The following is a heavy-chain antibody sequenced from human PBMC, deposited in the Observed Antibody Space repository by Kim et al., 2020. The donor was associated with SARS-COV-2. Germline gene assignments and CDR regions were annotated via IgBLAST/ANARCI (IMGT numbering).Heavy chain of an antibody. V-gene: IGHV3-73*01. CDR3: TASIVVVTTTDWYFDL. Sequence: SVKGRFTISRDDSKNTAYLQMNSLKTEDTAVYYCTASIVVVTTTDWYFDLWGRGTLVTVSS. J-gene: IGHJ2*01. D-gene: IGHD2-21*02.